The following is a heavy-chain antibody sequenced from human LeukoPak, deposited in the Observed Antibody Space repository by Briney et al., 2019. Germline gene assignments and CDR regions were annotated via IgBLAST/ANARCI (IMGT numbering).Heavy chain of an antibody. D-gene: IGHD3-22*01. Sequence: SETLSLTCTVSGYSISSGYYWGWIRQPPGKGLEWIASVYRSGSTYYKSSLKTRVRISVDTSKNQFSLQLRSVTAADTAVYYCARGIPGYFGTSGYYYEYWGQGTLVTVSS. CDR3: ARGIPGYFGTSGYYYEY. CDR1: GYSISSGYY. CDR2: VYRSGST. J-gene: IGHJ4*02. V-gene: IGHV4-38-2*02.